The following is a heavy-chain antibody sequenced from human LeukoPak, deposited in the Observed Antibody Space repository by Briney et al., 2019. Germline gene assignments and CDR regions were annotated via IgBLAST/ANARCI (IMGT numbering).Heavy chain of an antibody. J-gene: IGHJ4*02. CDR2: IKKDGSEK. CDR3: ARHLSGVTGYTYGRGIDY. CDR1: GFTFSSYW. V-gene: IGHV3-7*01. D-gene: IGHD5-18*01. Sequence: HPGGTLRLSCAASGFTFSSYWMSWVRQAPGKGLEWVANIKKDGSEKYYVDSVKGRFTISRDNAKTSLYLQMNSLRAEDTATYYCARHLSGVTGYTYGRGIDYWGQGTLVTVSS.